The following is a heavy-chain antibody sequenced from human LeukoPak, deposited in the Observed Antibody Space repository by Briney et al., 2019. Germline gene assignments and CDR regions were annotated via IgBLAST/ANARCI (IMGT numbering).Heavy chain of an antibody. CDR3: ASRPYDNSGYYYV. CDR2: ISGSSSYI. D-gene: IGHD3-22*01. Sequence: PGGSLRLSCAASGFTFTTYSMDWVRQAPGKGLEWVSSISGSSSYIYYADSVKGRFTISRDNAKNSLFLQMNSLRVEDTAVYYCASRPYDNSGYYYVWGQGTLVTVSS. J-gene: IGHJ4*02. V-gene: IGHV3-21*01. CDR1: GFTFTTYS.